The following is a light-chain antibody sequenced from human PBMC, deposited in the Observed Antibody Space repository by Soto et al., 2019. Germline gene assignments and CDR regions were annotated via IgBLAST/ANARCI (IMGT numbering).Light chain of an antibody. V-gene: IGKV3-20*01. CDR2: GAS. J-gene: IGKJ1*01. CDR1: QSVSSSY. CDR3: QQFGSSSWT. Sequence: ESVLTQSPGTLSLSPGEKATLSCRASQSVSSSYLAWYQQKPGQAPRLLIYGASSRATGIRDRFSGSGSGTDFTLTVSRLEPEDFAVDYCQQFGSSSWTFGQGTKVEGK.